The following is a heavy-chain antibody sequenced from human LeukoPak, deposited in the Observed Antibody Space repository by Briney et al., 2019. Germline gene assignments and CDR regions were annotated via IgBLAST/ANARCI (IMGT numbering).Heavy chain of an antibody. V-gene: IGHV4-59*12. J-gene: IGHJ4*02. Sequence: PSETLSLTCTVSGVSINGYYWSWIRQPPGKGLEWIGYIYYSGSSNNNPSLKSRVTISVDTSKNQFSLKLSSVTAADTAVYYCARAGYDSSGYSTYYFDYWGQGTLVTVSS. CDR1: GVSINGYY. D-gene: IGHD3-22*01. CDR3: ARAGYDSSGYSTYYFDY. CDR2: IYYSGSS.